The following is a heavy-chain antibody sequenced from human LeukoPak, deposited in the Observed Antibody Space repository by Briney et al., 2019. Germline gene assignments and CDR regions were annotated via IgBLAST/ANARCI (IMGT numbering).Heavy chain of an antibody. CDR3: ARHRLEMATSHDAFDL. Sequence: PSETLSLTCTVSGGPITSHYWSWIRQPPGKGLEWIGYMFYSGRTNYNPSLKSRVTISVDTSKKEFSLKLTSVTAADTAVYYCARHRLEMATSHDAFDLWGQGTMVTVSS. D-gene: IGHD5-24*01. J-gene: IGHJ3*01. CDR1: GGPITSHY. CDR2: MFYSGRT. V-gene: IGHV4-59*08.